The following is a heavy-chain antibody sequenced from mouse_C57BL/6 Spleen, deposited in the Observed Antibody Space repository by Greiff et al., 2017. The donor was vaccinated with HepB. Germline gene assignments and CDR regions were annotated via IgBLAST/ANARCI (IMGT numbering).Heavy chain of an antibody. CDR3: ASLYGYDEGNAMDY. D-gene: IGHD2-2*01. V-gene: IGHV1-69*01. CDR1: GYTFTSYW. CDR2: IDPSDSYT. Sequence: QVQLQQPGAELVMPGASVKLSCKASGYTFTSYWMHWVKQRPGQGLEWIGEIDPSDSYTNYNQKFKGKSTLTVDKSSSTAYMQLSSLTSEDSAVYYCASLYGYDEGNAMDYWGQGTSVTVSS. J-gene: IGHJ4*01.